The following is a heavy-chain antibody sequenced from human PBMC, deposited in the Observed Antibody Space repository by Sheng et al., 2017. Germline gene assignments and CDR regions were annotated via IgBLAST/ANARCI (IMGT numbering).Heavy chain of an antibody. D-gene: IGHD2-15*01. CDR1: GFTFSSYA. Sequence: QVQLVESGGGVVQPGRSLRLSCAASGFTFSSYAMHWVRQAPGKGLEWVAVISYDGSNKYYADSVKGRFTISRDNSKNTLYLQMNSLRAEDTAVYYCARGGVVVVAATGGDYYYGMDVWGQGTTVTVSS. V-gene: IGHV3-30*01. CDR2: ISYDGSNK. J-gene: IGHJ6*02. CDR3: ARGGVVVVAATGGDYYYGMDV.